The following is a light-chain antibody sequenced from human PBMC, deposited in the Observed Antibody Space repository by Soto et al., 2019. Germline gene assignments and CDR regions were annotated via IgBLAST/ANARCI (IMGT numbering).Light chain of an antibody. V-gene: IGKV1-39*01. J-gene: IGKJ2*01. CDR3: QQSFSKFLYT. Sequence: DIQMTQSPMSLSASVGDRVTITCRASQSINSYLNWYQQNPGKAPKLLIYAASSLQSGVPSRFSGSGSGTDFTLTISSLQPEDFATYYCQQSFSKFLYTFGQGTKLEIK. CDR2: AAS. CDR1: QSINSY.